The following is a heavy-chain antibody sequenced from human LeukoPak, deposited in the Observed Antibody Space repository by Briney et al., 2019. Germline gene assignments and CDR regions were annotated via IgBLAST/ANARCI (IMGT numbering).Heavy chain of an antibody. V-gene: IGHV3-21*04. J-gene: IGHJ4*02. CDR2: ISSSSSYI. D-gene: IGHD3-9*01. CDR3: AKDSQQLRYFDWFQSSSFDY. CDR1: GFTFSSYS. Sequence: GGSLRLSCAASGFTFSSYSMNWVRQAPGKGLEWVSSISSSSSYIYYADSVKGRFTISRDNAKNSLDLQMNNLRAEDTALYYCAKDSQQLRYFDWFQSSSFDYWGQGILVTVSS.